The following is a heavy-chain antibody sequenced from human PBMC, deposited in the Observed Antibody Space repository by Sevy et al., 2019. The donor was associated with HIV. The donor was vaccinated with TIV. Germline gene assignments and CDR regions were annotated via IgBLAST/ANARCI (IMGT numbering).Heavy chain of an antibody. CDR3: ARDNVVRGVIASLSNYYYGMDV. J-gene: IGHJ6*02. Sequence: SETLCLTCTVSGGSISSYYWSWIRHPPGKGLEWIGYIYYSGSTNYNPSLKSRVTISVDTSKNQFSLKLSSVTAADTAVYYCARDNVVRGVIASLSNYYYGMDVWGQGTTVTVSS. D-gene: IGHD3-10*01. CDR2: IYYSGST. V-gene: IGHV4-59*12. CDR1: GGSISSYY.